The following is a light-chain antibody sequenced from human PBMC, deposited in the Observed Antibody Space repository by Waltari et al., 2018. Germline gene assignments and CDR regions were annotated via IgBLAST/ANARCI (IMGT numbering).Light chain of an antibody. CDR1: SSNFRSKV. J-gene: IGLJ3*02. V-gene: IGLV1-44*01. CDR2: YNN. Sequence: QSVVTQPPSASGTPGQRVTISCSGGSSNFRSKVVQGYQQLTGMAPKVLIYYNNLRPSGVPDRFSGSKSGTSASLAISGLQSDDEAVYYCATWDDSLNGPVFGGGTKLIVL. CDR3: ATWDDSLNGPV.